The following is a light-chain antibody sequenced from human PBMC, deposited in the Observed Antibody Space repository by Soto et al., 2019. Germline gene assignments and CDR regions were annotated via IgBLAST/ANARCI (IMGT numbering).Light chain of an antibody. CDR2: LGS. CDR1: QSLTHSSGYNY. J-gene: IGKJ5*01. CDR3: MQPLQTLIT. Sequence: EIVLTQSPLSLSVSPGEPASISCRSSQSLTHSSGYNYLDWYLLKSGQPPQLVIYLGSNRGSGVPDRFSGRGSGTHFTLTISRVETEDAGVYFCMQPLQTLITFGQGTRLEIK. V-gene: IGKV2-28*01.